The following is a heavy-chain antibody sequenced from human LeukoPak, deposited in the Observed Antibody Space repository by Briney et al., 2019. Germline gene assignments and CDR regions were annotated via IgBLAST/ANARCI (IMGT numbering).Heavy chain of an antibody. V-gene: IGHV3-23*01. CDR2: ISGSGGST. CDR3: AKPNPPRRKLGYYFDY. Sequence: LPGGSLRLSCAASGFTFSSYAMSWVRQAPGKGLEWVSAISGSGGSTYYADSVKGRFTISRDNSKNTLYLQMNSLRAEDTAVYYCAKPNPPRRKLGYYFDYWGQGTLVTVSS. CDR1: GFTFSSYA. D-gene: IGHD7-27*01. J-gene: IGHJ4*02.